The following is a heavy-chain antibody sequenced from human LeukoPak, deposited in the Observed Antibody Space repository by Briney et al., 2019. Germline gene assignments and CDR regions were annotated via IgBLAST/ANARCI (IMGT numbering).Heavy chain of an antibody. CDR2: IYYSGST. D-gene: IGHD4-23*01. CDR1: GGSISSGDYY. J-gene: IGHJ6*03. CDR3: ARGLYGGGAYYYYYMDV. Sequence: PSETLSLTCTVSGGSISSGDYYWSWIRQPPGKGLEWIGYIYYSGSTYYNPSLKSRVTISVDTSKNQFSLTLSSVTAADTAVYYCARGLYGGGAYYYYYMDVWGKGTTVTVSS. V-gene: IGHV4-30-4*08.